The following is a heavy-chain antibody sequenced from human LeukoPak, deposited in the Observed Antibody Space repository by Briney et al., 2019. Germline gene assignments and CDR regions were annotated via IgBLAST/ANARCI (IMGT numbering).Heavy chain of an antibody. V-gene: IGHV3-49*04. Sequence: GGSLRLSCTASGFTFGDYAMSWVRQAPGKGLEWVGFIRSKAYGGTTEYAASVKGRFTISRDDSKSIAYLQMNSLKTEDTAVYYFTRSKTYYYDSSGYSGYSGQGTLVTVSS. J-gene: IGHJ4*02. CDR3: TRSKTYYYDSSGYSGY. D-gene: IGHD3-22*01. CDR2: IRSKAYGGTT. CDR1: GFTFGDYA.